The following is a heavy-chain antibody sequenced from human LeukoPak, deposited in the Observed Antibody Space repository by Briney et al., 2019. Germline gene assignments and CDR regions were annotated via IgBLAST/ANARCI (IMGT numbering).Heavy chain of an antibody. D-gene: IGHD6-13*01. V-gene: IGHV4-34*01. Sequence: SETLSLTCAVYGGSFSGYYWSWIRQPPGKGLEWIGEINHSGSTNYNPSLKSRVTIPVDTSKNQFSLKLSSVTAADTAVYYCARLRGSSWYKQEYFQHWGQGTLVTVSS. CDR1: GGSFSGYY. J-gene: IGHJ1*01. CDR3: ARLRGSSWYKQEYFQH. CDR2: INHSGST.